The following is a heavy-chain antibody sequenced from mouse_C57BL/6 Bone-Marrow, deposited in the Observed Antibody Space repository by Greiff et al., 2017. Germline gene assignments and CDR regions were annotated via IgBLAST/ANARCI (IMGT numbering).Heavy chain of an antibody. CDR3: ARVTTVVARYFDA. D-gene: IGHD1-1*01. CDR2: IDPSDSYT. J-gene: IGHJ1*03. V-gene: IGHV1-59*01. CDR1: GYTFTSYW. Sequence: QVQLQQPGAELVRPGTSVKLSCKASGYTFTSYWMHWVKQRPGQGLEWIGVIDPSDSYTNYNQKFKGKATLTVDTSSSTAYMQLSSLTSEDSAVYYCARVTTVVARYFDARGTGTTVTVSS.